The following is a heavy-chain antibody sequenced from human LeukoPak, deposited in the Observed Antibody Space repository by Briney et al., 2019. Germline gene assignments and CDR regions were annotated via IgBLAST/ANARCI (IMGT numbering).Heavy chain of an antibody. Sequence: GGSLRLSCTTSGFTFTNYGINWVRQAPGKGLEWVAAIWYDGSKTSYTDSVKGRFTVSRDISRNTVYLQMNGLKAEDTAVYYCAKDLIAAAGMIDYWGQGTLVTVSS. D-gene: IGHD6-13*01. CDR1: GFTFTNYG. CDR3: AKDLIAAAGMIDY. V-gene: IGHV3-33*06. CDR2: IWYDGSKT. J-gene: IGHJ4*02.